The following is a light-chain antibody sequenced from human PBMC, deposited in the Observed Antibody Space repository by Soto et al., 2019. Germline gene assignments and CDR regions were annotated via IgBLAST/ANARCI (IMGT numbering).Light chain of an antibody. V-gene: IGLV2-8*01. CDR3: TSYARSNTLYV. Sequence: QSVLTQPPSASGSPGQSVTISCTGTSSDVGGYNYVSWYQQHPGKAPKLMIYEVSKRPSGVPDRFSGSKSGNTASLTVSGFQFVGEADFYCTSYARSNTLYVFGAGPKVTFL. CDR1: SSDVGGYNY. CDR2: EVS. J-gene: IGLJ1*01.